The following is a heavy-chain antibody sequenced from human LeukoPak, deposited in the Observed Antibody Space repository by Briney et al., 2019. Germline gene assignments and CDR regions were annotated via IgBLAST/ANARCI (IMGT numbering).Heavy chain of an antibody. CDR3: VYVNPRKDSGYGSSWYGYFDY. J-gene: IGHJ4*02. CDR1: GFTFSSYA. CDR2: ISGSGGST. V-gene: IGHV3-23*01. D-gene: IGHD6-13*01. Sequence: AGGSLRLSCAASGFTFSSYAMSWVRQAPGKGLEWVSAISGSGGSTYYADSVKGRFTISRDNSKNTLYLQMNSLRAEDTAVYYCVYVNPRKDSGYGSSWYGYFDYWGQGTLVTVSS.